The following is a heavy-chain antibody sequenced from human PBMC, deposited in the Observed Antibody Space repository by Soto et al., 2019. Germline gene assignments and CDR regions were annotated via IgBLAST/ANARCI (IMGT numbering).Heavy chain of an antibody. V-gene: IGHV3-23*01. CDR3: AKDPEVYYGSGSYLDY. J-gene: IGHJ4*02. D-gene: IGHD3-10*01. CDR1: GFTFSSYA. Sequence: LRLSCAASGFTFSSYAMSWVRQAPGKGLEWVSAISGSGGSTYYADSVKGRFTISRDNSKNTLYLQMNSLRAEDTAVYYCAKDPEVYYGSGSYLDYWGQGTLVTVSS. CDR2: ISGSGGST.